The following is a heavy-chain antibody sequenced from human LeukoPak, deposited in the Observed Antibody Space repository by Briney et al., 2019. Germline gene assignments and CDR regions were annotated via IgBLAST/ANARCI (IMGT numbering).Heavy chain of an antibody. V-gene: IGHV4-34*01. CDR3: ARRDRHYDYIWGSYRITNNWFDP. J-gene: IGHJ5*02. Sequence: SETLSLTCAVYGGSFSGYYWSWIRQPPGKGLEWIGEINHSGSTNYNPPLKSRVTISVDTSKNQFSLKLSSVTAADTAVYYCARRDRHYDYIWGSYRITNNWFDPWGQGTLVTVSS. CDR1: GGSFSGYY. D-gene: IGHD3-16*02. CDR2: INHSGST.